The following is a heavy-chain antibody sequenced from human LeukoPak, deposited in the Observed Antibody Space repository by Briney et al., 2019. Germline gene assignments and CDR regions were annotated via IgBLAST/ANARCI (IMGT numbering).Heavy chain of an antibody. Sequence: GASVKVSCKASGYTFTSYDINWVRQATGQGLEWMGWMNPNSGNTGYAQKFQGRVTMTRNTSISTAYMELSSLRSEDTAVYYCARALFDSGYDWVDYWGQGTLVTVSS. D-gene: IGHD5-12*01. V-gene: IGHV1-8*01. CDR3: ARALFDSGYDWVDY. CDR2: MNPNSGNT. CDR1: GYTFTSYD. J-gene: IGHJ4*02.